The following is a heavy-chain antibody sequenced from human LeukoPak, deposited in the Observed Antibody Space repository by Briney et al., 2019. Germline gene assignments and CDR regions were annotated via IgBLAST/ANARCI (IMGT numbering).Heavy chain of an antibody. D-gene: IGHD6-13*01. Sequence: PGGSLRLSCAASGFTFSSYGMHWVRQAPGKGLEWVAVISYDGSNKYYADSVKGRFTISRDNSKNTLYLQMNSLRAEDTALYYCAKAAAAPGFDFWGQGTLVTVSS. CDR2: ISYDGSNK. CDR1: GFTFSSYG. CDR3: AKAAAAPGFDF. J-gene: IGHJ4*02. V-gene: IGHV3-30*18.